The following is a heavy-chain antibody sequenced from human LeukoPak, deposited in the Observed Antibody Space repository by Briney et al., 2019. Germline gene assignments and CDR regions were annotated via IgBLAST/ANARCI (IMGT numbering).Heavy chain of an antibody. Sequence: GGSLRLSCAASGFSLSSHWMHWVRQVPGKGLVWVSHIKSDGTTTSYADSVKGRFTISRDNAKSTLYLQMNSLRAEDMAVYYCARGSDLGPRSAFDTWGQGAMVTVSS. CDR2: IKSDGTTT. CDR1: GFSLSSHW. CDR3: ARGSDLGPRSAFDT. V-gene: IGHV3-74*01. D-gene: IGHD3-16*01. J-gene: IGHJ3*02.